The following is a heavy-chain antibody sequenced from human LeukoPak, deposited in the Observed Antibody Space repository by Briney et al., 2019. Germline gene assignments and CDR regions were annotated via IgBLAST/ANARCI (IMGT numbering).Heavy chain of an antibody. D-gene: IGHD3-10*01. CDR3: ARGAGNFDL. J-gene: IGHJ2*01. CDR1: GDSISGGNYY. V-gene: IGHV4-31*03. CDR2: IYYSGST. Sequence: SETLSLTCTVSGDSISGGNYYWTWIRQHPGKGLEWIGYIYYSGSTYYNPSLKSRVTISVDTSKNQFSLKLTSVTAADTAVYYCARGAGNFDLWGRGTLVTVSS.